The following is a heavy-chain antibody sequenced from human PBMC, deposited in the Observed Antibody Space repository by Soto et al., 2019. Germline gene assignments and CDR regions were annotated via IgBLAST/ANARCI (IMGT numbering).Heavy chain of an antibody. D-gene: IGHD2-15*01. CDR2: IYHSGSF. CDR3: VRASGYCSGGTCFPFDY. CDR1: GGSIGIGTYS. Sequence: LSLTCDVSGGSIGIGTYSWNWIRQPPGKGLEWIGYIYHSGSFYYNPSLKSRVTISIDRSKNQFSLNLSSVTAADTAVYYCVRASGYCSGGTCFPFDYWGRGSLVTVSS. V-gene: IGHV4-30-2*01. J-gene: IGHJ4*02.